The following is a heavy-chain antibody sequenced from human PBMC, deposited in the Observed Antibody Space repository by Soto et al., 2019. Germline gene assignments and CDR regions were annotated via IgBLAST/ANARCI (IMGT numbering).Heavy chain of an antibody. CDR2: ISGSGGST. CDR3: AKDRGAYCSGGSCHPLFRDYYYGMDV. CDR1: GFTFSSYA. J-gene: IGHJ6*02. Sequence: PGGSLRLSWAASGFTFSSYAMSWVRQAPGKGLEWVSAISGSGGSTYYADSVKGRFTISRDNSKNMLYLQMNSLRAEDTAVYYCAKDRGAYCSGGSCHPLFRDYYYGMDVWGQGTTVTVSS. V-gene: IGHV3-23*01. D-gene: IGHD2-15*01.